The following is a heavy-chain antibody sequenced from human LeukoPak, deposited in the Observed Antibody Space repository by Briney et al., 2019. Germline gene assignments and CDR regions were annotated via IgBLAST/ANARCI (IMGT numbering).Heavy chain of an antibody. CDR2: FDPEDGET. CDR1: GYTLTELS. D-gene: IGHD1-1*01. V-gene: IGHV1-24*01. Sequence: ALVKVSCKVSGYTLTELSLHWVRQAPGKGLEWMGRFDPEDGETIYARKFQGRVTMTEDTSTDTAYMELSSLRSEDTAVYFCAVSLTTGGYYGMDVWGQGTTVTVSS. J-gene: IGHJ6*02. CDR3: AVSLTTGGYYGMDV.